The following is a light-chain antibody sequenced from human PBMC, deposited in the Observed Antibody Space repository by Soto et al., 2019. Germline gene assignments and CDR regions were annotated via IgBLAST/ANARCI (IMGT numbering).Light chain of an antibody. CDR1: RTVGNNY. Sequence: EIVLTQSPGTLSLSPGERATLSCRASRTVGNNYLAWYQQRPGQAPNLLIYDASSRATGIPDRFSGSGSGTDFTLTITRLEPEDSAMYYCQQYGSSSWTFGQGTKVDIK. V-gene: IGKV3-20*01. CDR2: DAS. CDR3: QQYGSSSWT. J-gene: IGKJ1*01.